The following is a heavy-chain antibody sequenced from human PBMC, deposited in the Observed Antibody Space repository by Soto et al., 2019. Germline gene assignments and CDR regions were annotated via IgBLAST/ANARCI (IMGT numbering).Heavy chain of an antibody. CDR2: INTYNENT. V-gene: IGHV1-18*01. Sequence: QVQLVQSGAEVKKPGASVKVSCKASGYTFVSYAISWVRQAPGQGLEWMGWINTYNENTKYAQKFQGRVTMTTDTSTSTAYMELRTLTSDDTAVYYCARDSLPDLRRPLGDYWGQGTLVTVSS. CDR1: GYTFVSYA. CDR3: ARDSLPDLRRPLGDY. D-gene: IGHD3-16*01. J-gene: IGHJ4*02.